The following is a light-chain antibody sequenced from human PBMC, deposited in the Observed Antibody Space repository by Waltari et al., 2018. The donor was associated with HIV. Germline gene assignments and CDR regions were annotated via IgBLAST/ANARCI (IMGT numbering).Light chain of an antibody. Sequence: SYELTQPTSVSVSPGQTARITCSGDALPKQYTYWYQQKPGQAPVLVIYKDSERPSGIPERFSGSNSGTTVTLTISGVQAEDEADYYCQSADSSGSPYVVFGGG. V-gene: IGLV3-25*03. CDR3: QSADSSGSPYVV. CDR2: KDS. CDR1: ALPKQY. J-gene: IGLJ2*01.